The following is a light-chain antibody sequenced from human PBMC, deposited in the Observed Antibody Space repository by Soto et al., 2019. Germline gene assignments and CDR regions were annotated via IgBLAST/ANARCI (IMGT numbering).Light chain of an antibody. J-gene: IGLJ2*01. Sequence: QSALTQPASVSGSPGQSITISCTGTSSDVGTYKFVSWYQQHPGKAPKLMISEGSKRPSGASDRFSGSKSGNTASLTISGLQAEDEADYYCCSYAGSSTFVVFGGGTKVTVL. CDR1: SSDVGTYKF. V-gene: IGLV2-23*01. CDR2: EGS. CDR3: CSYAGSSTFVV.